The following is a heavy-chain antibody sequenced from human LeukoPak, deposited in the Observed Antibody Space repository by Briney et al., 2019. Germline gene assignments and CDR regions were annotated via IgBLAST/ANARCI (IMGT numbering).Heavy chain of an antibody. D-gene: IGHD3-3*01. V-gene: IGHV3-48*02. CDR3: ARVGFLEWLFTTYYYGMDV. Sequence: GGSLRLSCAASGFTFSSYSMNWVRQAPGKGLEWVSYISSSGSTIYYADSVKGRLTISRDNAKNSLYLQLSSLRDEDTAVYYCARVGFLEWLFTTYYYGMDVWGQGTTVTVSS. CDR2: ISSSGSTI. J-gene: IGHJ6*02. CDR1: GFTFSSYS.